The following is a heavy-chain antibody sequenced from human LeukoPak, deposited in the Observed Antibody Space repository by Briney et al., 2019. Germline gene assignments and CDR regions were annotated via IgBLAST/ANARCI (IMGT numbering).Heavy chain of an antibody. D-gene: IGHD3-9*01. V-gene: IGHV3-23*01. J-gene: IGHJ4*02. Sequence: GRSLRLSCAASGFTFSSYAMSWVRQAPGKGLEWVSAISGSGGSTYYADSVKGRFTISRDNSKNTLYLQMNSLRAEDTAVYYCARGPGGYFDWLWGAVFDYWGQGTLVTVSS. CDR1: GFTFSSYA. CDR3: ARGPGGYFDWLWGAVFDY. CDR2: ISGSGGST.